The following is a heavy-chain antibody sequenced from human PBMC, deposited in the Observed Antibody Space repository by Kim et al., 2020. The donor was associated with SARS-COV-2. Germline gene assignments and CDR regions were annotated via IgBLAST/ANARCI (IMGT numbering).Heavy chain of an antibody. D-gene: IGHD3-10*01. V-gene: IGHV4-4*08. Sequence: SLKIRVTVSIDTSRNQFSLKLTSVTAADTAVYYCARDGSLGSGTYDGFDIWGQGTMVTVSS. CDR3: ARDGSLGSGTYDGFDI. J-gene: IGHJ3*02.